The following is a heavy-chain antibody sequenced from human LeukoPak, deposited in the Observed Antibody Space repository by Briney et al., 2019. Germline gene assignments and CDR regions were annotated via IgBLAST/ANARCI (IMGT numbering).Heavy chain of an antibody. J-gene: IGHJ4*02. D-gene: IGHD5-24*01. CDR1: GFMFSSNW. V-gene: IGHV3-7*03. Sequence: GGSLRLSCAASGFMFSSNWMSWVRLAPGKGLEWVANIKEYGTETYYVDSVKGRFTISRDNAKNSLYLQMNSLRVEDTAVYYCAKEGRSLQTYWGQGTLVTVSS. CDR3: AKEGRSLQTY. CDR2: IKEYGTET.